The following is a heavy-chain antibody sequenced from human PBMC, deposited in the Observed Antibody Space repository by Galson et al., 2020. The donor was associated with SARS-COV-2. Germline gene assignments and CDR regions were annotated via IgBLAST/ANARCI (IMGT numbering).Heavy chain of an antibody. J-gene: IGHJ6*02. V-gene: IGHV4-59*01. CDR1: GGPISSYY. CDR3: ARDQGYGMDV. Sequence: ASETLSLTCPVSGGPISSYYWSWIRQPPGKGLEWIGYIYYSGSTNYNPSLKSRVTISVDTSKNQFSLKLRSVTAADTAVYYCARDQGYGMDVWGQGTTVTISS. CDR2: IYYSGST.